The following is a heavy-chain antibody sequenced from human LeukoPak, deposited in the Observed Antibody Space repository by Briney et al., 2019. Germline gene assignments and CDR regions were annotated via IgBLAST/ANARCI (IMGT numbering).Heavy chain of an antibody. V-gene: IGHV4-34*01. J-gene: IGHJ6*03. D-gene: IGHD2-2*03. Sequence: SETLSPTCAVYGGSFSGYYWSWIRQPPGKGLEWIGEINHSGSTNYNPSLKSRVTISVDTSKNQFSLKLSSVTAADTAVYYCARSGYCSSTSCFEYYYYYYYMDVWGKGTTVTVSS. CDR3: ARSGYCSSTSCFEYYYYYYYMDV. CDR1: GGSFSGYY. CDR2: INHSGST.